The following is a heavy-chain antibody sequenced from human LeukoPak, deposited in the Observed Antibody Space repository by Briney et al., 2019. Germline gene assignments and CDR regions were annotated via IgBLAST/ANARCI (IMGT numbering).Heavy chain of an antibody. CDR1: GFTFSSYA. V-gene: IGHV3-23*01. CDR3: AKAHSSSWYGDFDY. D-gene: IGHD6-13*01. Sequence: GGSLRLSRAASGFTFSSYAMSWVSQAPGKGLEWVSAISGSGGSTYYADSVKGRFTISRDNSKTTLYLQMNSLRAEDTAVYYCAKAHSSSWYGDFDYWGQGTLVTVSS. J-gene: IGHJ4*02. CDR2: ISGSGGST.